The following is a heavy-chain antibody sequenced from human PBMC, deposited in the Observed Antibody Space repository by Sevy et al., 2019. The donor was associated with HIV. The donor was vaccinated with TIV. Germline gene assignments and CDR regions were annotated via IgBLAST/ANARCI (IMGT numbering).Heavy chain of an antibody. V-gene: IGHV1-69*13. CDR1: GGTFSSYA. J-gene: IGHJ6*02. CDR2: IIPIFGTA. Sequence: ASVKVSCKASGGTFSSYAISWVRQAPGQGLEWMGGIIPIFGTANYAQKFQGRVTITADESTSTAYMGLSSLRSEDTAGYYCARDLELGYCSGGSCLARLGNHYYYYGMDVWGQGTTVTVSS. D-gene: IGHD2-15*01. CDR3: ARDLELGYCSGGSCLARLGNHYYYYGMDV.